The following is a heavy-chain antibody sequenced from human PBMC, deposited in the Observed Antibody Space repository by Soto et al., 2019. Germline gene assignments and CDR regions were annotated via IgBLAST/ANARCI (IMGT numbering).Heavy chain of an antibody. Sequence: QITLKESGPTLVKPTQTLTLTCTFSGFSLSTSGVGVGWIRQPPGKALEWLALIYWDDDKRYSPSLKSRLTITKDTSKYQVVLTMTNMDPVDTATYYCAHRGYYYDSSGYYSSSEYFQHWGQGTLVTVSS. CDR2: IYWDDDK. V-gene: IGHV2-5*02. J-gene: IGHJ1*01. CDR3: AHRGYYYDSSGYYSSSEYFQH. CDR1: GFSLSTSGVG. D-gene: IGHD3-22*01.